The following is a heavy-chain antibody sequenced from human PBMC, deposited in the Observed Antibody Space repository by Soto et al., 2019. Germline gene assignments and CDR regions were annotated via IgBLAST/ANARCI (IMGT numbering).Heavy chain of an antibody. V-gene: IGHV1-18*01. D-gene: IGHD6-13*01. J-gene: IGHJ6*02. Sequence: QVQLVQSGAEEKKPGASVKVSCRASGYTFTSYGISWVRQAPGQGLEWIGWIDAYNGNTNYAQKLQGRVTMTTDTSTSTAYMELTSLRSADTAVYYCARDSIAAAEPYYDGMDVWGQGTTVTVSS. CDR2: IDAYNGNT. CDR1: GYTFTSYG. CDR3: ARDSIAAAEPYYDGMDV.